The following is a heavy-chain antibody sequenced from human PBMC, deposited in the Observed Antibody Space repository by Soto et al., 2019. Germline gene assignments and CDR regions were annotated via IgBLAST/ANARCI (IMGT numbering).Heavy chain of an antibody. D-gene: IGHD4-4*01. CDR2: IWYDGSNK. CDR1: GFTFSSYG. J-gene: IGHJ3*02. Sequence: SCAASGFTFSSYGMHWARQAPGKGLEWVAVIWYDGSNKYYADSVKGRFTISRDNSKNTLYLQMNSLRAEDTAVYYCARGFTVTGAFDIWGQGTMVTVSS. V-gene: IGHV3-33*01. CDR3: ARGFTVTGAFDI.